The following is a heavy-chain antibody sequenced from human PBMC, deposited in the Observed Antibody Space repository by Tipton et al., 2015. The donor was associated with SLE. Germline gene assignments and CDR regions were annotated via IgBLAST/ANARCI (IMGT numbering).Heavy chain of an antibody. D-gene: IGHD3-22*01. CDR3: ARDFYYANSGYTFDS. Sequence: SLRLSCAASGFTFSNYAMNWVRQSAAKGLEWVAVISNDGSNDYYAGSVKGRFSISRDNSKNTLYLEMNSLRPEDTALYYCARDFYYANSGYTFDSWGQGTLVTVSS. CDR2: ISNDGSND. J-gene: IGHJ4*02. V-gene: IGHV3-30*04. CDR1: GFTFSNYA.